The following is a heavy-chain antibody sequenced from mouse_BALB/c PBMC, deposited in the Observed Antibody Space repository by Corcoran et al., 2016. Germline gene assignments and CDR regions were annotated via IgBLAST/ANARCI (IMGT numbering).Heavy chain of an antibody. CDR1: GYTFTTAG. CDR3: ARTVIYDGYYRFAY. Sequence: QIQLVQSGPELKKPGETVRISCKASGYTFTTAGMQWVQKMPGKGLKWIGWINTHSGVPKYAEDFKGRFAFSLETSASTAYLQIRNLKNEDTATYFCARTVIYDGYYRFAYWGQGTLVTVSA. CDR2: INTHSGVP. V-gene: IGHV9-4*02. J-gene: IGHJ3*01. D-gene: IGHD2-3*01.